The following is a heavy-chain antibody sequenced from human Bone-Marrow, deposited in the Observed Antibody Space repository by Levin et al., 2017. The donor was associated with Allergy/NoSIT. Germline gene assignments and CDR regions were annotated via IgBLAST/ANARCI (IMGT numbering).Heavy chain of an antibody. CDR3: AKRARAGGFDS. V-gene: IGHV3-23*01. CDR2: ISGGGDDT. CDR1: GFSFGNFA. Sequence: VASVKVSCGASGFSFGNFAMSWVRQPPGKGLEWVSAISGGGDDTSYIDSVKGRFIVSRDNAKNTLYLQLTSLSAEDAAMYFCAKRARAGGFDSWGRGTLVIVSS. J-gene: IGHJ4*02. D-gene: IGHD2-15*01.